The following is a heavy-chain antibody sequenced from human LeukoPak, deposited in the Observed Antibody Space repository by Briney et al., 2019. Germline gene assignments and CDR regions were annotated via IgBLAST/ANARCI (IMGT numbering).Heavy chain of an antibody. Sequence: GESLNICCQGSGYIFTAYWIAWVRQIPGKGLEWMGIISPGDSDTRYSPSFQGQVTMSADNSISTAYLQWSSLKASDTAMYYCARLRGGELSKYYFDYWGQGTLVTISS. CDR2: ISPGDSDT. D-gene: IGHD3-10*01. CDR3: ARLRGGELSKYYFDY. J-gene: IGHJ4*02. CDR1: GYIFTAYW. V-gene: IGHV5-51*01.